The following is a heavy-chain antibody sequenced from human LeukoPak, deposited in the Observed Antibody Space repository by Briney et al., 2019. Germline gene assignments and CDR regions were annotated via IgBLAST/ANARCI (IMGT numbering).Heavy chain of an antibody. D-gene: IGHD1-14*01. CDR1: GFIFSSYS. V-gene: IGHV3-21*01. Sequence: GGSLRLSCAASGFIFSSYSMNWVRQAPGKGLEWVSSISSSSSYIYYADSVKGRFTISRDNAKNSLYLQMNSLRAEDTAVYYCARGPPTTNLDYWGQGTLVTVSS. CDR2: ISSSSSYI. CDR3: ARGPPTTNLDY. J-gene: IGHJ4*02.